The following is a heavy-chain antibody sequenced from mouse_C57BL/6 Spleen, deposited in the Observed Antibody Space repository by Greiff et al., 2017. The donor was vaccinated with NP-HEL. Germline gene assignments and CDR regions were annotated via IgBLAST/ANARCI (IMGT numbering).Heavy chain of an antibody. V-gene: IGHV1-18*01. CDR1: GYTFTDYN. J-gene: IGHJ3*01. D-gene: IGHD2-3*01. CDR2: INPNNGGT. Sequence: VQLQQSGPELVKPGASVKIPCKASGYTFTDYNMDWVKQSHGKSLEWIGDINPNNGGTIYNQKFKGKATLTVDKSSSTAYMELRSLTSEDTAVYYCARLEDGYYEFAYWGQGTLVTVSA. CDR3: ARLEDGYYEFAY.